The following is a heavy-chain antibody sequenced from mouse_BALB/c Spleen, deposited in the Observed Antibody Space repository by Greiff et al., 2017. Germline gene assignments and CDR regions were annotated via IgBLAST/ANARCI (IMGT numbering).Heavy chain of an antibody. D-gene: IGHD1-1*01. J-gene: IGHJ2*01. CDR3: TRGGIITAGVTDY. CDR1: GYTFTSYW. CDR2: IDPSDSYT. V-gene: IGHV1S127*01. Sequence: VQLQQPGAELVKPGASVKMSCKASGYTFTSYWMHWVKQRPGQGLEWIGVIDPSDSYTSYNQKFKGKATLTVDTSSSTAYMQLSSLTSEDSAVYYCTRGGIITAGVTDYWGQGTTLTVSS.